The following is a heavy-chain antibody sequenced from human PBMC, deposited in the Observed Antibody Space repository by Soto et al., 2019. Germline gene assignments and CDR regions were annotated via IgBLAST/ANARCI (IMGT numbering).Heavy chain of an antibody. CDR2: MNPNSGNT. J-gene: IGHJ6*02. V-gene: IGHV1-8*01. D-gene: IGHD3-3*01. Sequence: ASVKVSCKASGYTFTSYDINWVRQATGQGLEWMGWMNPNSGNTGYAQKFQGRATMTRNTSISTAYMELSSLRSEDTAVYYCARVLSWASYYDFWSGYYNYYYGMDVWGQGTTVTGSS. CDR1: GYTFTSYD. CDR3: ARVLSWASYYDFWSGYYNYYYGMDV.